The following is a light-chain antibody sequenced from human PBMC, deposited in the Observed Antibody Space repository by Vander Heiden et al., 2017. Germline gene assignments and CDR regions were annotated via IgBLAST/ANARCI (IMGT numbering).Light chain of an antibody. CDR1: QSISSY. V-gene: IGKV1-39*01. CDR3: RQGLQTPFT. J-gene: IGKJ4*01. Sequence: MTQSPSSLSASVGDRVPITCRARQSISSYLNWYQQKPGQAPKLLIYAASSLQSGVPARFSGSGSGTDFTLKISSLEPEDFGIYYCRQGLQTPFTFGGGTKVEIK. CDR2: AAS.